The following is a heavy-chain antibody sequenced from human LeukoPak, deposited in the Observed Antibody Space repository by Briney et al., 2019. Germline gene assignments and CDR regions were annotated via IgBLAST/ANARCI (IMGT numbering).Heavy chain of an antibody. CDR3: ARDPIGYSYIDY. J-gene: IGHJ4*02. D-gene: IGHD5-18*01. V-gene: IGHV3-74*01. CDR1: GFTFSSYW. CDR2: INLDGSST. Sequence: PGGSLRLSCTTSGFTFSSYWMHWVRQAPGKGLVWVSRINLDGSSTNYADSVKSRFTISRDNAKNTLYLQMNSLRAEDTALYYCARDPIGYSYIDYWGQGTLVTVSS.